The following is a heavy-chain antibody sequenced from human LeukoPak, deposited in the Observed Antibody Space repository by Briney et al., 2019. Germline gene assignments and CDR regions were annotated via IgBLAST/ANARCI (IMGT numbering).Heavy chain of an antibody. Sequence: PGGSLRLSCAGSGFTFSPYWMTWVRQAPGKGLEWVANIKHDGTEQYYVDSVKGRFTISRDNAKNSLYLQMNSLRVDDTAVYYCARCRWQLLPMYYFDYWGQGTLVTVSS. J-gene: IGHJ4*02. CDR1: GFTFSPYW. D-gene: IGHD1-26*01. V-gene: IGHV3-7*01. CDR3: ARCRWQLLPMYYFDY. CDR2: IKHDGTEQ.